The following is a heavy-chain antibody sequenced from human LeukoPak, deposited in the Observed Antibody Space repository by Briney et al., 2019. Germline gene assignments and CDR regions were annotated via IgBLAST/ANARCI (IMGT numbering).Heavy chain of an antibody. V-gene: IGHV3-21*01. CDR3: ARGRSSSWYLDY. D-gene: IGHD6-13*01. CDR2: ISSSSSYI. Sequence: GGSLRLSCAASGFTFSSYSMNWVRQAPGKGLEWVSSISSSSSYIYYADSVKGRFTISRDNAKNSLYLQMNSLRAEDTAVYYCARGRSSSWYLDYWGQGTLVTVSS. J-gene: IGHJ4*02. CDR1: GFTFSSYS.